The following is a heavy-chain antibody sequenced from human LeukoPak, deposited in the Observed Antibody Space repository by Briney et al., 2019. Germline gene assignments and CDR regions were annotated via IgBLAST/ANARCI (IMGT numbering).Heavy chain of an antibody. Sequence: GGSLRLSCAASGFTVSKSWMSWVRQAPGKGLEWVGRIKSKSDGGTTDHAAPVKGRFIISRDNAKNSLYLQMNSLRHEDTALYYCARGVRNSGYHSLDYWGQGTLVTVSS. J-gene: IGHJ4*02. CDR3: ARGVRNSGYHSLDY. CDR2: IKSKSDGGTT. CDR1: GFTVSKSW. D-gene: IGHD3-22*01. V-gene: IGHV3-15*01.